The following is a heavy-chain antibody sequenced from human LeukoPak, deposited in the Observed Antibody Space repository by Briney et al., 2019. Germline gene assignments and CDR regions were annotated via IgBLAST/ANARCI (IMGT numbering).Heavy chain of an antibody. J-gene: IGHJ4*02. CDR3: AKAGDGYNWYYFDY. CDR2: ISGSGGST. D-gene: IGHD5-24*01. V-gene: IGHV3-23*01. Sequence: GGSLRLSCAASGFTFSSYAMNWVHQAPGKGLEWVSAISGSGGSTYYADSVKGRFTFSRDNSKNTLYLQMNSLRAEDTAVYYCAKAGDGYNWYYFDYWGQGTLVAVSS. CDR1: GFTFSSYA.